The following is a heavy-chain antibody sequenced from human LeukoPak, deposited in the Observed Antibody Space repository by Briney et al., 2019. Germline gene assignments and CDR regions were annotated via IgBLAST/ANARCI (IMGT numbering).Heavy chain of an antibody. D-gene: IGHD3-10*01. CDR3: ARDSVDGSGTYYNDSPDY. CDR1: GYTFNNYG. CDR2: ISAYNGNT. J-gene: IGHJ4*02. V-gene: IGHV1-18*01. Sequence: ASVKVSCKASGYTFNNYGISRVRQAPGQGLEWMGWISAYNGNTDYAQNLRGRLIMTTDTSTSTAYMELRSLRSDDTAVYYCARDSVDGSGTYYNDSPDYWGQGTLVTVSS.